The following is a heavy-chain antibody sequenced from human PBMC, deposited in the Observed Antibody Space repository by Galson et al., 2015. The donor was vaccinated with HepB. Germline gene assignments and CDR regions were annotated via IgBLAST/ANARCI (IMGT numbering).Heavy chain of an antibody. CDR1: GFTFSYYA. D-gene: IGHD6-19*01. V-gene: IGHV3-23*01. CDR2: ITPSGDNT. CDR3: AKVFPEKTDGWYRQALYYLDS. Sequence: SLRLSCAASGFTFSYYAMSWVRQAPGKGLEWVSAITPSGDNTYYADSMKGRFTISRDNSQNTLFLQMNSLRADDTAIYFCAKVFPEKTDGWYRQALYYLDSWGQGTRVTVSS. J-gene: IGHJ4*02.